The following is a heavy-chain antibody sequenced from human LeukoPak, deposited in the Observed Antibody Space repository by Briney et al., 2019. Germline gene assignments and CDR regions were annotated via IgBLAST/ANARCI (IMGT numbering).Heavy chain of an antibody. CDR3: ARAGWFRELYGPLDF. V-gene: IGHV4-34*01. D-gene: IGHD3-10*01. CDR1: SGSFSGYY. Sequence: SETLSLTCSVYSGSFSGYYWSWIRQPPGKGLEWIGEINHSVGTNYNPSLKSRVTMSLDTSKNQFSLKLSSVTAADTAVYYCARAGWFRELYGPLDFWGQGTLVTVSS. J-gene: IGHJ4*02. CDR2: INHSVGT.